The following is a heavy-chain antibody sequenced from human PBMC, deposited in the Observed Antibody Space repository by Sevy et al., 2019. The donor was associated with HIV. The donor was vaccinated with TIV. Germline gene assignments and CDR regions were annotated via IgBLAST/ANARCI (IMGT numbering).Heavy chain of an antibody. CDR2: INPNSGGT. Sequence: ASVKVSCKASGYTFTGYYMHWVRQAPGQGLEWMGWINPNSGGTNYAQKFQGRFTMTRDTSISTAYMELSRLRSEDKAVYYCARGGDYYDSSGRAEYFQHWGQGTLVTVSS. D-gene: IGHD3-22*01. V-gene: IGHV1-2*02. CDR1: GYTFTGYY. CDR3: ARGGDYYDSSGRAEYFQH. J-gene: IGHJ1*01.